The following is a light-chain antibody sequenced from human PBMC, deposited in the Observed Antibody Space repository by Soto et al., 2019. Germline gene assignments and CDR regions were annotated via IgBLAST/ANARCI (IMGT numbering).Light chain of an antibody. CDR1: QTVRNNY. Sequence: EFVLTQSPATLSLSPGERATLSCRASQTVRNNYLAWYQQKPGQPTRLLIYAASSRATGIPESFSGGGCGTDFTLTISRLEPEDFAVYYCQQFSSYPLTFGGGTKVEIK. V-gene: IGKV3-20*01. J-gene: IGKJ4*01. CDR2: AAS. CDR3: QQFSSYPLT.